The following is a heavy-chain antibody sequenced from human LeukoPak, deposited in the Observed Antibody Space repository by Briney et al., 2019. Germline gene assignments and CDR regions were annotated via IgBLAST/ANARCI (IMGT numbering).Heavy chain of an antibody. Sequence: QPGGSLTLSCAASGFTFNTYWMHWVRQAPGKGLVWVSRINNDGSSTIYADSVRGRFTISRDNAKNTLYQQMNGLRAEDTSVYFCARSSYPYYFDYWGQGALVTVSS. CDR3: ARSSYPYYFDY. V-gene: IGHV3-74*01. CDR2: INNDGSST. CDR1: GFTFNTYW. D-gene: IGHD3-10*01. J-gene: IGHJ4*02.